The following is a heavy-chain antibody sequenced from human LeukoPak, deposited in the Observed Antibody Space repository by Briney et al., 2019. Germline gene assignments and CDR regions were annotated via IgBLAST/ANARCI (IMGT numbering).Heavy chain of an antibody. CDR3: ARERYYDYVWGSYLPRNAFDI. CDR1: GFTFSSYG. J-gene: IGHJ3*02. CDR2: IWYDGSNR. V-gene: IGHV3-33*01. Sequence: PGGSLRLSCAASGFTFSSYGMHWVRQAPGKGLEWGAVIWYDGSNRYYADSVKGRFTISRDNSKNTLYLQMNSLRAEDTAVYYCARERYYDYVWGSYLPRNAFDIWGQGTMVTVSS. D-gene: IGHD3-16*02.